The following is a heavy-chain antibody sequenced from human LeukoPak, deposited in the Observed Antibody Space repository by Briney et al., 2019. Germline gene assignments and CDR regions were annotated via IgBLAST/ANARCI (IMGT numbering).Heavy chain of an antibody. V-gene: IGHV3-15*01. Sequence: GGSLRLSCAASGFTFSNAWMSWVRQAPGKGLEWVGRIKSKTDGGTTDYAAPVKGRFTISRDDSKNTLYLQMNSLKTEDTAVYFCVRESVRDYYFDYWGQGTLVTVSS. CDR2: IKSKTDGGTT. D-gene: IGHD3-10*02. CDR1: GFTFSNAW. J-gene: IGHJ4*02. CDR3: VRESVRDYYFDY.